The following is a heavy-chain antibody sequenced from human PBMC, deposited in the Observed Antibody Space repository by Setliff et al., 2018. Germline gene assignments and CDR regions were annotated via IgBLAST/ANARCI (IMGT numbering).Heavy chain of an antibody. J-gene: IGHJ3*02. Sequence: PGGSLSLSCAASGSTFASSPMSWVRQGPGMGLEWVSAISGNNGATYYAASVRGRFTISRDNSNNTLYLQMNNLSAEDTAVYYCAKDVRWPNDSFAIWGQGTLVTVSS. CDR2: ISGNNGAT. V-gene: IGHV3-23*01. CDR1: GSTFASSP. D-gene: IGHD3-10*02. CDR3: AKDVRWPNDSFAI.